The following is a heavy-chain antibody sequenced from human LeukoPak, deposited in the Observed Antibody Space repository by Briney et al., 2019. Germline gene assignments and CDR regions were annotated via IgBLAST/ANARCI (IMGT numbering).Heavy chain of an antibody. V-gene: IGHV3-23*01. CDR1: GFTFSLYT. CDR3: AKDQEVGVTTYYFDY. Sequence: PGGSLRLSWAASGFTFSLYTISWVRQAPGKGLEWVSGISGNGGRTYYADSVKGRFTISRDNSKNTLNLQLNSLSAEDTALYYCAKDQEVGVTTYYFDYWGQGTLVTVSS. J-gene: IGHJ4*02. D-gene: IGHD4-17*01. CDR2: ISGNGGRT.